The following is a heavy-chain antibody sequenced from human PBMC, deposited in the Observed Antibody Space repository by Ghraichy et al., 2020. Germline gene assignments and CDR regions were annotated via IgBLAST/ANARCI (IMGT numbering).Heavy chain of an antibody. CDR1: GGSFSGYY. J-gene: IGHJ4*02. D-gene: IGHD6-13*01. V-gene: IGHV4-34*01. Sequence: SETLSLTCAVYGGSFSGYYWSWIRQPPGKGLEWIGEINHSGSTNYNPSLKSRVTISVDTSKNQFSLKLSSVTAADTAVYYCRSGIAAAGMRDDYWGQGTLVTVSS. CDR3: RSGIAAAGMRDDY. CDR2: INHSGST.